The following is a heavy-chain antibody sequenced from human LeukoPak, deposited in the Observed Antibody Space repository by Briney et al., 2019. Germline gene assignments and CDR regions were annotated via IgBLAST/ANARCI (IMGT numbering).Heavy chain of an antibody. CDR3: AKDTGDYYDTSGNYYAGWFDP. CDR1: GFSFSSFG. CDR2: IRYDGNNK. V-gene: IGHV3-30*02. D-gene: IGHD3-22*01. Sequence: GGSLRLSCEVSGFSFSSFGLHWVRQAPGKGLEWVAFIRYDGNNKYFADSVKGRFGISRDNSKNTVYLQMNSLRPEDTAVYHCAKDTGDYYDTSGNYYAGWFDPWGQGTLVTVSS. J-gene: IGHJ5*02.